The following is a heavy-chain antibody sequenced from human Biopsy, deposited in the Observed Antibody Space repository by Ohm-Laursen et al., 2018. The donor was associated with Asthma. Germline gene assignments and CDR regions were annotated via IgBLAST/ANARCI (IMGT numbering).Heavy chain of an antibody. J-gene: IGHJ6*02. CDR2: IYYSGTT. CDR1: SGSGGYMRSGNYY. V-gene: IGHV4-39*01. CDR3: VRGSSSWHHGPFHYYYGLDV. Sequence: SQTLSLTYSLSSGSGGYMRSGNYYWGWIRQPPGKGLEWMGSIYYSGTTYYNPSLESRVTVSADTSKNQFSLKLTSVTAADTAVYYCVRGSSSWHHGPFHYYYGLDVWGQGTTATVSS. D-gene: IGHD6-13*01.